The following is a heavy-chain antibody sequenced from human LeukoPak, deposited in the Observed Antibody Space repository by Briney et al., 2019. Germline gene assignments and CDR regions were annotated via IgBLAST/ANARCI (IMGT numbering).Heavy chain of an antibody. D-gene: IGHD6-19*01. CDR2: IIPILGIA. CDR3: ARTPNSSGWARFDY. CDR1: GGTFSSYA. V-gene: IGHV1-69*04. Sequence: ASVKVSCKASGGTFSSYAISWVRQAPGQGLEWMGMIIPILGIANYAQKFQGRVTITADKSTSTAYMELSSLRSEDTAVYYCARTPNSSGWARFDYWGQGTLVTVSS. J-gene: IGHJ4*02.